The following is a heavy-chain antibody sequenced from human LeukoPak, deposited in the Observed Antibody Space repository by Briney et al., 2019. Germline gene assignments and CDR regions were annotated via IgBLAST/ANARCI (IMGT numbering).Heavy chain of an antibody. J-gene: IGHJ4*02. D-gene: IGHD3-22*01. Sequence: GGSLRLSCAASGFTVSSNYMSWVRQAPGKGLEWVSVIYSGGSTYYADSVKGRFTIPRDNSKNTLYLQMNSLRAEDTAVYYCARTLYDSSGYPPPYYFDYWGQGTLVTVSS. V-gene: IGHV3-53*01. CDR3: ARTLYDSSGYPPPYYFDY. CDR2: IYSGGST. CDR1: GFTVSSNY.